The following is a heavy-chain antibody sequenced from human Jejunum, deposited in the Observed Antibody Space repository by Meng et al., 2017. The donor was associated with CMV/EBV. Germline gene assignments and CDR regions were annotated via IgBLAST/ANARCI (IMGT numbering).Heavy chain of an antibody. CDR3: TTVGHYYDRSGSYNYYFDY. D-gene: IGHD3-22*01. V-gene: IGHV3-15*01. CDR2: IKNKKEGGTR. Sequence: RKRGRQAAGKGLEWDGRIKNKKEGGTRDVDAREKGRLTISRDDSKDTLYLQMNRLKTEDTAVYYCTTVGHYYDRSGSYNYYFDYWGQGTLVTVSS. J-gene: IGHJ4*02.